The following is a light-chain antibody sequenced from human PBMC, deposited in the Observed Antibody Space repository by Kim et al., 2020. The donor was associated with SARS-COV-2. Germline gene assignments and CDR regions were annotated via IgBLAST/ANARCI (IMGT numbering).Light chain of an antibody. Sequence: QPALTQSPSASASLGASVQLTCILSSGHSSYAIAWHQQQPGKGPRFLMKINRDGSHIKGDGIPDRFSGSTSGAERYLTISSLQPDDEADYYCQTWDTGIRVFGGGTQLTVL. CDR2: INRDGSH. CDR1: SGHSSYA. V-gene: IGLV4-69*01. CDR3: QTWDTGIRV. J-gene: IGLJ3*02.